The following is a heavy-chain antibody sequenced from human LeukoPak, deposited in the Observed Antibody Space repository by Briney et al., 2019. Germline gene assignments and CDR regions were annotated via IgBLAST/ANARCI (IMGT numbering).Heavy chain of an antibody. V-gene: IGHV3-30*04. J-gene: IGHJ4*02. CDR1: GGSISSNN. D-gene: IGHD2-15*01. Sequence: LSLTCTVSGGSISSNNYYWGWIRQAPGKGLDWVAVISYDGSDKYYADSVKGRFTISRDNSKNTLYLQMNSLRAEDTAVYYCAREVRLVVDYFDYWGQGTLVTVSS. CDR2: ISYDGSDK. CDR3: AREVRLVVDYFDY.